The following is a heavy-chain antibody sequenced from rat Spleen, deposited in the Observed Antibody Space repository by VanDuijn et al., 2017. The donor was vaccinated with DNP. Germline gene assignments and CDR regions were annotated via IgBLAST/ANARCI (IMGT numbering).Heavy chain of an antibody. CDR1: GFTFSDYY. V-gene: IGHV5-22*01. J-gene: IGHJ1*01. CDR3: ARRGYNNAWYFDF. CDR2: ITSGGGST. Sequence: EVQLVESGGGLVQPGRSLKLSCAASGFTFSDYYMAWVRQAPKKGLEWVASITSGGGSTYYPDSVKGRFTISRDNAKNTLYLQMNSLRSEDTATYYCARRGYNNAWYFDFWGPGTMVTVSS. D-gene: IGHD1-10*01.